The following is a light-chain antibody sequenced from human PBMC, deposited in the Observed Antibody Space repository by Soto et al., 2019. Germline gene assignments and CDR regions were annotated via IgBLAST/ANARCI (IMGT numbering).Light chain of an antibody. CDR1: QVISRW. V-gene: IGKV1D-12*01. CDR2: AAS. Sequence: DVQMTQSPSSVSASVGDRVTITSRASQVISRWLAWYQQKPGQAPKFLIYAASNLQSGDPSRFSGSGSGTDFALTISSLQPEDFATYYCQQVNNFPVTFGQGTRLEMK. J-gene: IGKJ5*01. CDR3: QQVNNFPVT.